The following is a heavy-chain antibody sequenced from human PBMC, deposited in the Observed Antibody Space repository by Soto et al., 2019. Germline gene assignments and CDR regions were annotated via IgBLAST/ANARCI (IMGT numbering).Heavy chain of an antibody. V-gene: IGHV4-59*01. Sequence: QVQLQESGPGLVKPSETLSLTCTVSGGSISSYYWSWIRQPPGKGLEWIGYIYYSGSTNYNPSLKSRVTISVDTSKNQFSLKLSSVTAADTAMYYCARERYSGSYHGYFDYWGQGTLVTVSS. CDR1: GGSISSYY. CDR3: ARERYSGSYHGYFDY. D-gene: IGHD1-26*01. CDR2: IYYSGST. J-gene: IGHJ4*02.